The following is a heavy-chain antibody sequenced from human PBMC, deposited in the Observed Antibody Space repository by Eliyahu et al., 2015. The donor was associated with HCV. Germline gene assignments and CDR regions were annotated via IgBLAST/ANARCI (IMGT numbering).Heavy chain of an antibody. Sequence: EVQLLESGGGLVQPGGSLRLSCVASGFTFSRYAMSWVRQGPGKGLEWVSSVSGSADNTYYADSVKGRFTVSRDNSRNTLYLQMNSLRADDTAIYYCAKRPIPAADTRWGNWFDPWGQGTLVTVSS. D-gene: IGHD6-13*01. CDR1: GFTFSRYA. V-gene: IGHV3-23*01. J-gene: IGHJ5*02. CDR2: VSGSADNT. CDR3: AKRPIPAADTRWGNWFDP.